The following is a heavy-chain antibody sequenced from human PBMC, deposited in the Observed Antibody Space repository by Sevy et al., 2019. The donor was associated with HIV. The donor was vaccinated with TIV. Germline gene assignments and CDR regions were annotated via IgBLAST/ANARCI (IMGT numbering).Heavy chain of an antibody. CDR1: GFTFITYN. Sequence: GGSLRLSCAASGFTFITYNMNWVRQAPGKGLEWVSSVSGSSNYIYYAESLKGRFIISRDNAKNTLYLQINSLRADDTAVYYCARGPIDGSYDYFDYWGQGTLVTVSS. CDR3: ARGPIDGSYDYFDY. J-gene: IGHJ4*02. D-gene: IGHD1-26*01. CDR2: VSGSSNYI. V-gene: IGHV3-21*06.